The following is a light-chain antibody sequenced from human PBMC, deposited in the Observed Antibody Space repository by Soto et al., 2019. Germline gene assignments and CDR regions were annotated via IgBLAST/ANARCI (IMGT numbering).Light chain of an antibody. CDR2: GAS. V-gene: IGKV3-15*01. CDR1: QNIGNK. Sequence: IVMTQSPGTLSVSPGERATLSCRASQNIGNKVGWYQQKPGQAPRLLIYGASTRATGIPVRFSGSGSGTEFTLTITRLKSEDYEVYYCQEYNYWHPITFGGGTKVDIK. J-gene: IGKJ4*01. CDR3: QEYNYWHPIT.